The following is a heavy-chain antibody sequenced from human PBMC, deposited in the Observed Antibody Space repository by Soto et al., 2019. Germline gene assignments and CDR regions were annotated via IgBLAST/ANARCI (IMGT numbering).Heavy chain of an antibody. CDR2: INPNDGET. CDR1: GYTFTSYA. J-gene: IGHJ6*02. CDR3: ATDLEVLWFGESRVGRKGYGMDV. D-gene: IGHD3-10*01. Sequence: EASVKVSCKASGYTFTSYAMHWVRQAPGQGLEWMGWINPNDGETNYAQKFQGWVTMTEDTSTDTAYMELSSLRSEDTAVYYCATDLEVLWFGESRVGRKGYGMDVWGQGTTVTVSS. V-gene: IGHV1-2*04.